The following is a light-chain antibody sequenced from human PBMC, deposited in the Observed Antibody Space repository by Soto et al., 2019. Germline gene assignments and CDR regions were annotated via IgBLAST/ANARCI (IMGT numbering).Light chain of an antibody. CDR2: EVS. J-gene: IGLJ1*01. CDR1: SSDVGGYND. CDR3: SAYTTSSTLVV. Sequence: QSALTQPASVSGSPGQSITISYTGTSSDVGGYNDVSWYQQHPGKAPKVMIYEVSNRPSGVSNRFSGSKSGNTASLTISGLQAEDEGDYYCSAYTTSSTLVVFGTGTKLTVL. V-gene: IGLV2-14*01.